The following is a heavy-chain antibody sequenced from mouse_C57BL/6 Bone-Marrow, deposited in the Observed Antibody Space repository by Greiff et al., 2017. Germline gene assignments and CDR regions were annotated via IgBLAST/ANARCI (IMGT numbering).Heavy chain of an antibody. Sequence: VQRVESGAELARPGASVKLSCKASGYTFTSYGISWVKQRTGQGLEWIGEIYPRSGNTYYNEKFKGKATLTADKSSSTAYMELRSLTSEDSAVYFCASPNFFAYWGQGTLVTVSA. J-gene: IGHJ3*01. D-gene: IGHD4-1*01. CDR2: IYPRSGNT. V-gene: IGHV1-81*01. CDR1: GYTFTSYG. CDR3: ASPNFFAY.